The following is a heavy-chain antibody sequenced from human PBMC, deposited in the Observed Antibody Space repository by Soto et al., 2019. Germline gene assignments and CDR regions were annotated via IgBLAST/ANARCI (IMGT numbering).Heavy chain of an antibody. CDR3: ARAGPPYYDILTGYPGYNWFDP. V-gene: IGHV3-48*03. Sequence: PGGSLRLSCAASGFTFRSYEINWVRQAPGKGLEWVSYISSSGSTIYYADSVKGRFTISRDNAKNSLYLQMNSLRAEDTAVYYCARAGPPYYDILTGYPGYNWFDPWGQGTLVTVSS. D-gene: IGHD3-9*01. J-gene: IGHJ5*02. CDR1: GFTFRSYE. CDR2: ISSSGSTI.